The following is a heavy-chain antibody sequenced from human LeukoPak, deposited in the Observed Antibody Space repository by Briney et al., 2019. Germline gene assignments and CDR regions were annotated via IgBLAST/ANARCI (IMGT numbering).Heavy chain of an antibody. V-gene: IGHV1-46*01. Sequence: ASVTVSCKASGYTFTSYYMHWVRQAPGQGLEWMGISNPSGGSTSYAQKFQGRVTMTRDTSTSTVYMELSSLRSEDTAVYYCARKIAAPNKGFDYWGQGTLVTVSS. J-gene: IGHJ4*02. CDR2: SNPSGGST. CDR3: ARKIAAPNKGFDY. CDR1: GYTFTSYY. D-gene: IGHD6-6*01.